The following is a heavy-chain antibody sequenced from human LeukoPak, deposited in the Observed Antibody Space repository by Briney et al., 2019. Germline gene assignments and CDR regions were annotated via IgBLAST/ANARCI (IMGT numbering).Heavy chain of an antibody. CDR2: ISSSSSYI. D-gene: IGHD4-17*01. J-gene: IGHJ3*02. V-gene: IGHV3-21*01. Sequence: GGSLRLSCVASGFIFSRYSMNWVRQAPGKGLEWVSSISSSSSYIYYADSVKGRFTISRDNAKNSLYLQMNSLRAEDTAVYYCATGDYGAFDIWGQGTMVTVSS. CDR3: ATGDYGAFDI. CDR1: GFIFSRYS.